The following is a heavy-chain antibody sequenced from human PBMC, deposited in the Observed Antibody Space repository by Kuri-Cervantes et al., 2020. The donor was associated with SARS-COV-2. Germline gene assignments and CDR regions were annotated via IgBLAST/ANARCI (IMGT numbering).Heavy chain of an antibody. J-gene: IGHJ6*02. CDR2: INPSGGST. D-gene: IGHD2-2*01. Sequence: ASVKVSCKASGYTFTNYYMHWVRQAPGQGLEWMGVINPSGGSTSYAQKFQGRVTMTRDTSTSTVYMELSSLRSEDTAVYYCARSDCSSTSCYYYYYGMDVWGQGTTVTVSS. V-gene: IGHV1-46*01. CDR1: GYTFTNYY. CDR3: ARSDCSSTSCYYYYYGMDV.